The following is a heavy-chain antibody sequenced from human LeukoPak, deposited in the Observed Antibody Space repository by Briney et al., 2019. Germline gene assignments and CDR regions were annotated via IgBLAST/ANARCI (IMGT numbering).Heavy chain of an antibody. J-gene: IGHJ4*02. D-gene: IGHD6-19*01. CDR1: GGSFSGYY. V-gene: IGHV4-34*01. CDR3: ARAVSGRFDY. CDR2: INHSGST. Sequence: SETLSLTCAVYGGSFSGYYWSWIRQPPGKGLEWIGEINHSGSTNYNPSLRSRVTISVDTSKNQFSLKLSSVTAADTAIYYCARAVSGRFDYWGQGTLVTVSS.